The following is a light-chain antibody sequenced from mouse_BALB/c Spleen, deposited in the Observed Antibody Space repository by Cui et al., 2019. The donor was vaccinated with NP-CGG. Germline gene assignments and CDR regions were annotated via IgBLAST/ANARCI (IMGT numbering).Light chain of an antibody. CDR3: ALWYSNHWV. J-gene: IGLJ1*01. Sequence: QAVVTQDAALTTSTGETVTLTCRSSIGAVTTSNYANWVQEKPDHLFTGLIGGTNNRAPGVPARFSGSLIGDKAALTITGAQTEDEAIYFCALWYSNHWVFGGGTKLTVL. CDR1: IGAVTTSNY. CDR2: GTN. V-gene: IGLV1*01.